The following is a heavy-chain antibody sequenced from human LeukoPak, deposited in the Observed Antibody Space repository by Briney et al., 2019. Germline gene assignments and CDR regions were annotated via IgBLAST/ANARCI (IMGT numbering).Heavy chain of an antibody. D-gene: IGHD3-3*01. V-gene: IGHV3-49*04. CDR2: IRSKAYGGTT. Sequence: GGSLRLSCAASGFTFSSYAMSWVRQAPGKGLEWVGFIRSKAYGGTTEYAASVKGRFTISRDDSKSIAYLQMNSLKTEDTAVYYCTRDGGEDYDFWSGYYYVPGYWGQGALVTVSS. CDR1: GFTFSSYA. J-gene: IGHJ4*02. CDR3: TRDGGEDYDFWSGYYYVPGY.